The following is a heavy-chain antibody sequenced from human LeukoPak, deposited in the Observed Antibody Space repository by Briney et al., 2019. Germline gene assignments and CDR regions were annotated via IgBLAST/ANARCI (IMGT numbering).Heavy chain of an antibody. D-gene: IGHD4-17*01. J-gene: IGHJ4*02. CDR1: GFTFSSYA. CDR3: AKVSTVTSNFDY. V-gene: IGHV3-23*01. Sequence: GGSLRLSCAASGFTFSSYAMSWVRQAPGKGLEWVSAISGSGGTTYYADSVKGRFTISRDNSKNTLYLQMNSLRADDTAVYYCAKVSTVTSNFDYWGQGTLVTVSS. CDR2: ISGSGGTT.